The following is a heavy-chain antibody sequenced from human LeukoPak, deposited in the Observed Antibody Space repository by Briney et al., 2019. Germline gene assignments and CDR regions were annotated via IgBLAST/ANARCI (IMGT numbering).Heavy chain of an antibody. CDR2: INPSGGST. Sequence: ASVKVSCKASGYTFTSYYMHWVRQAPGQGLEWMGIINPSGGSTSYAQKFQGRVTITRDTSTSTVYMELSSLRSEDTAVYYCARDSPNTARLDYWGQGTLVTVSS. V-gene: IGHV1-46*01. CDR1: GYTFTSYY. J-gene: IGHJ4*02. D-gene: IGHD5-18*01. CDR3: ARDSPNTARLDY.